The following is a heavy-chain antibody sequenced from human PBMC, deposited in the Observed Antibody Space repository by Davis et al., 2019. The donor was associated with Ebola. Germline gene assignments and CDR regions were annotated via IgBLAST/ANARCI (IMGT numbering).Heavy chain of an antibody. CDR2: IFPDDSDA. V-gene: IGHV5-51*01. D-gene: IGHD2-2*01. CDR1: GEGGTNYW. CDR3: ARQGTTSWDS. J-gene: IGHJ4*02. Sequence: PGGSLRLSCKGSGEGGTNYWIGWVRQMPGKGLEWMGFIFPDDSDATYSPSFQGQVTFSVDKSIRTAYLHWNSLKASDTATYYCARQGTTSWDSWGQGTLVTVSS.